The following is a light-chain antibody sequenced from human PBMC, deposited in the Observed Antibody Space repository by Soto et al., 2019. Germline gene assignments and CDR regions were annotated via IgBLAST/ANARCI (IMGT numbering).Light chain of an antibody. Sequence: EIVSTQSPATLSLSPGERATLSCRASQSVSSYLAWYQQKPGQAPRLLIYGASSRATGIPDRFSGSGSGTDFTLTISSLEPEDFAVYYCQQRSNWPPFTFGGGTKVDIK. CDR3: QQRSNWPPFT. CDR1: QSVSSY. CDR2: GAS. V-gene: IGKV3-11*01. J-gene: IGKJ4*01.